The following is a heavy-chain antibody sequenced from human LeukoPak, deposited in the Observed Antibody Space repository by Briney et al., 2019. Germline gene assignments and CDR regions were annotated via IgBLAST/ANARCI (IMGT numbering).Heavy chain of an antibody. CDR2: IGGIGAST. Sequence: GGSLRLSCAASGFTFSSHAMNRVRQAPGKGLEWVSSIGGIGASTYYADSVKGRFTISRDNSKNTLYLQMNSLRAEDTALYYCAKAAYGDYVNWFDPWGQGILVIVSS. CDR3: AKAAYGDYVNWFDP. D-gene: IGHD4-17*01. V-gene: IGHV3-23*01. CDR1: GFTFSSHA. J-gene: IGHJ5*02.